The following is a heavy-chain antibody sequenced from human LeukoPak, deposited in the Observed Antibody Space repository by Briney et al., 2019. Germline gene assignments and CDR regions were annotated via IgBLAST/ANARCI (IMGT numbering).Heavy chain of an antibody. CDR2: IRSRSSDI. Sequence: PGGSLRLSCVASGLTFSSYTMNWVRQAPGKGLGWVSSIRSRSSDIYYVDSVKGRFTISRDNGKNSVYLQMDSLRAEDTAVYYCARSDWESYRYMDVWGTGTTVTVSS. D-gene: IGHD1-26*01. CDR3: ARSDWESYRYMDV. J-gene: IGHJ6*03. V-gene: IGHV3-21*01. CDR1: GLTFSSYT.